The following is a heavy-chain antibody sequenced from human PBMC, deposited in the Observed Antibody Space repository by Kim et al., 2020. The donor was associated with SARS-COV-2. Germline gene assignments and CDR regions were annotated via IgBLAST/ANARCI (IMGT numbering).Heavy chain of an antibody. D-gene: IGHD3-9*01. Sequence: GESLKISCQASGSKVSTYWIGWVRQLPGKGLELMGVIHPRDSDVRYSQSFQGLATISTDGSGASLRLTALKAAATALYYCATAPGVSANYYFEIWGQGTLVTVSS. CDR1: GSKVSTYW. J-gene: IGHJ4*02. CDR2: IHPRDSDV. CDR3: ATAPGVSANYYFEI. V-gene: IGHV5-51*01.